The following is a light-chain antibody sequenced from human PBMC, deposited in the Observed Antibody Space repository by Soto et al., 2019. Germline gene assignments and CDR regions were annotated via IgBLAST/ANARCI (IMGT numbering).Light chain of an antibody. CDR2: KAS. CDR1: QSISSW. Sequence: DIQMTQSPSTLSASVGDRVTITCRASQSISSWLAWYQQNPGKAPKLLIYKASSLESGVPSRFSGSGSGTEFTLTISSLQPDDFATYYCQQFNNYPGTFGQGTRVEIK. V-gene: IGKV1-5*03. J-gene: IGKJ1*01. CDR3: QQFNNYPGT.